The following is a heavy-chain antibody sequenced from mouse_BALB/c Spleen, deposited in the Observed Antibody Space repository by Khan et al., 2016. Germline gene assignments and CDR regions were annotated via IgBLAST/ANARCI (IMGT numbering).Heavy chain of an antibody. CDR3: ARTFTTVVPAMDY. D-gene: IGHD1-1*01. CDR2: INSNGGST. J-gene: IGHJ4*01. V-gene: IGHV5-6-3*01. Sequence: EVELVESGGGLVQPGGSLKLSCAASGFTFSSYGMSWVHQTPDKRLELVATINSNGGSTYYPDSVKGRFTISRDNAKNTLYLQMSSLKSEDTAMYYCARTFTTVVPAMDYWGQGTSVTVSS. CDR1: GFTFSSYG.